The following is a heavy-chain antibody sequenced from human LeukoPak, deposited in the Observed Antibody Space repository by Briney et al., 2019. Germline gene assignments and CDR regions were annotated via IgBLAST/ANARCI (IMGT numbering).Heavy chain of an antibody. J-gene: IGHJ4*02. CDR3: ARDVSVGPNAYYFDY. D-gene: IGHD1-26*01. V-gene: IGHV3-48*02. Sequence: GGSLRLSCAASGLTLSSYSMNWVRQAPGKGLEWVSYISSSTSTIYYADSVKGRFTISRDNAKNSLYLQMNSLRDEDTAVYYCARDVSVGPNAYYFDYWGQGTLVTVSS. CDR1: GLTLSSYS. CDR2: ISSSTSTI.